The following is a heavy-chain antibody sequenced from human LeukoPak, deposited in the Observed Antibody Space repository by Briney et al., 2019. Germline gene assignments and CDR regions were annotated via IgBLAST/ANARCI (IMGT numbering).Heavy chain of an antibody. CDR2: IYYSGST. CDR3: PRQGSSWYEARSFDI. V-gene: IGHV4-39*01. J-gene: IGHJ3*02. CDR1: GGSISSSSYY. Sequence: SETLSLTCTVSGGSISSSSYYWGWIRQPPGKGLEWIGSIYYSGSTYYNPSLKSRVTISVDTSKNQFSLKLSSVTAADTAVYYCPRQGSSWYEARSFDIWGQGTMVTVSS. D-gene: IGHD6-13*01.